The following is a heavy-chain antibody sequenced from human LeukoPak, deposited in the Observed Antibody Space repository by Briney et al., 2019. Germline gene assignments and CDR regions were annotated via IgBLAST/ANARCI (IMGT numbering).Heavy chain of an antibody. CDR3: ASPLVATIRY. CDR2: INHSGST. D-gene: IGHD5-12*01. V-gene: IGHV4-34*01. J-gene: IGHJ4*02. Sequence: SETLSLTCAVYGGSFSGYYWSWIRQPPGKGLEWIGEINHSGSTNYNPSLKSRVTISVDTSKNQFSLKLSSVTAADTAVYYCASPLVATIRYWGQGTLVTVSS. CDR1: GGSFSGYY.